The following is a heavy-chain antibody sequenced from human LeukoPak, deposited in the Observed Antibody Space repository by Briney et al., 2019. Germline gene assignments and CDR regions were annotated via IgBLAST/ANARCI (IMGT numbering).Heavy chain of an antibody. CDR3: AKSQYGSGSPFDY. J-gene: IGHJ4*02. CDR1: GFTFSGYA. V-gene: IGHV3-23*01. Sequence: GGSLRLSCAASGFTFSGYAMTWVRQAPGKGLEWVSGISSSGGSTYYADSVKGRFTISRDNSKNTLYLQMNSLRAEDTAVYYCAKSQYGSGSPFDYWGQGTLVTVSS. D-gene: IGHD3-10*01. CDR2: ISSSGGST.